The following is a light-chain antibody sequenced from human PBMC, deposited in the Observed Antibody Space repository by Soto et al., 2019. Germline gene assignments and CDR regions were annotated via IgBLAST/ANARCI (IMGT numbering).Light chain of an antibody. CDR2: DVS. V-gene: IGLV2-18*02. CDR3: SSYTTSSTYV. J-gene: IGLJ1*01. Sequence: QSALTQPPSVSGSPGQSVAISCTGTSSDVGSNNRVSWYQQPPGTAPKLIIYDVSNRPSGVPDRFSGSKSGNTASLNISGLQAEDEADYYCSSYTTSSTYVFGTGTKLTVL. CDR1: SSDVGSNNR.